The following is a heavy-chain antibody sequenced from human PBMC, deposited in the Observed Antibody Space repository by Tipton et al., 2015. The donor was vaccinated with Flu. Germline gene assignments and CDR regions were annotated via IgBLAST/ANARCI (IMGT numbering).Heavy chain of an antibody. J-gene: IGHJ5*01. Sequence: TLSLTCAVSGDSISSGDYSWSWIRQPPGMGLEWIGYIYHTGSAYFNPSLKSRVTMSVDRSNNQFSLRLSSVTAADTAVYFCARRDFSNYVSEPKNWFDFWGQGSLVNVSS. D-gene: IGHD4-11*01. CDR1: GDSISSGDYS. CDR2: IYHTGSA. CDR3: ARRDFSNYVSEPKNWFDF. V-gene: IGHV4-30-2*01.